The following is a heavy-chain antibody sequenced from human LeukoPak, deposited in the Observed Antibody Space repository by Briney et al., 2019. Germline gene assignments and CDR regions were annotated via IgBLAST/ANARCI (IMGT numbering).Heavy chain of an antibody. CDR2: IKPDGSEK. Sequence: GGSLRPSCAASGLTFSGYWMNWVRQAPGKGLEWVANIKPDGSEKYYVDSVKGRFTISRDNAKNSLYLQMTSLRAEDTAVYYCARGSGDYSGQGTLVTVSS. V-gene: IGHV3-7*04. CDR3: ARGSGDY. J-gene: IGHJ4*02. CDR1: GLTFSGYW.